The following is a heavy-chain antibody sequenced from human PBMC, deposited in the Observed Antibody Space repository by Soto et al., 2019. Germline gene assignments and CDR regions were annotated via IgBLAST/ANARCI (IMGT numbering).Heavy chain of an antibody. D-gene: IGHD4-17*01. CDR3: ARDDGDYYYYYYGMAV. CDR1: GGSISSGPSY. J-gene: IGHJ6*02. Sequence: SETLSLTCTVSGGSISSGPSYWGWIRQPPGQGLEWVGSIYYLGNTYYNSSLGSRVVISVDKSKNQFSLKLSSVTAADTAVYYCARDDGDYYYYYYGMAVWGQGTTVTVSS. V-gene: IGHV4-39*02. CDR2: IYYLGNT.